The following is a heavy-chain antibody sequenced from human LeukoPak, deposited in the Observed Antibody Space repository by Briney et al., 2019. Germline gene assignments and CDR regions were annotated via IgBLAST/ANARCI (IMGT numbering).Heavy chain of an antibody. CDR2: IYYSGST. CDR3: ARIPESVASPGFDY. J-gene: IGHJ4*02. CDR1: GGSISSGGYY. Sequence: KSSQTLSLTCTVSGGSISSGGYYWSWIRQHPGKGLEWIGYIYYSGSTYHNPSLKSRVTISVDTSKNQFSLKLSSVTAADTAVYYCARIPESVASPGFDYWGQGTLVTVSS. D-gene: IGHD1-14*01. V-gene: IGHV4-31*03.